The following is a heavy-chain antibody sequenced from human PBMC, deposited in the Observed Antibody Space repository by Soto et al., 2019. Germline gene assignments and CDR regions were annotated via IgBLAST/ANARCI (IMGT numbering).Heavy chain of an antibody. V-gene: IGHV1-69*02. J-gene: IGHJ4*02. CDR2: IIPILGIA. Sequence: QVQLVQSGAEVKKPGSSVKVSCKASGGTFSSYTISWVRQAPGQGLEWMGRIIPILGIANYAQKFQGRVTITADKSTSTAYMQLSSLRSEDTAVYYCAGSYYYDSSGPTYFDYWGQGTLVTVSS. CDR3: AGSYYYDSSGPTYFDY. D-gene: IGHD3-22*01. CDR1: GGTFSSYT.